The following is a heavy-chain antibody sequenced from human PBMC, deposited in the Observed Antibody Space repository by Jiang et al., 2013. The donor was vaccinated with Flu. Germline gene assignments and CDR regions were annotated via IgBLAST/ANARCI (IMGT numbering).Heavy chain of an antibody. Sequence: ASGGTFSSFAVSWVRQAPGQGLEWMGGIIPIFGTADYAQNFQGRVTITADESMTTAYMELSSLRSEDTAVYYCARVVVAASGDYYYMDVWGKGTTVTVSS. CDR2: IIPIFGTA. V-gene: IGHV1-69*01. D-gene: IGHD2-15*01. CDR1: GGTFSSFA. J-gene: IGHJ6*03. CDR3: ARVVVAASGDYYYMDV.